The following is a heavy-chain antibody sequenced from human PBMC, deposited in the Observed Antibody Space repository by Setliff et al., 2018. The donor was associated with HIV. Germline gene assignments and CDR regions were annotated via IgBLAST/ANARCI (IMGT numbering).Heavy chain of an antibody. CDR3: ARAYRPRALDI. J-gene: IGHJ3*02. V-gene: IGHV1-69*06. CDR1: GGTFGSYA. Sequence: KVSCKAPGGTFGSYAIHWVRQAPGQGLEWMGGIIPIVGQTNYAQKFQGRFTITADTSTNTAFMELTSLTSEDTAFYYCARAYRPRALDIWGQGTMVTVS. CDR2: IIPIVGQT. D-gene: IGHD1-26*01.